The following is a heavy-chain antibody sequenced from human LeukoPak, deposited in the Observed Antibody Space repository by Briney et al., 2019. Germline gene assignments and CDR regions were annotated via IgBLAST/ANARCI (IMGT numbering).Heavy chain of an antibody. CDR3: AREGLLDPKFYYYYMDV. V-gene: IGHV4-31*03. CDR1: GGSISSGGYC. CDR2: IYYSGST. J-gene: IGHJ6*03. Sequence: PSETLSLTCTVSGGSISSGGYCWSWIRQHPGKGLEWIGYIYYSGSTYYNPSLKSRVTISVDTSKNQFSLKLSSVTAADTAVYYCAREGLLDPKFYYYYMDVWGKGTTVTVSS.